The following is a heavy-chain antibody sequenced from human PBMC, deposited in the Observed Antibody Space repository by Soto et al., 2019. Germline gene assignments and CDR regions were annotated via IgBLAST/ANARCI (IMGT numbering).Heavy chain of an antibody. J-gene: IGHJ4*02. Sequence: SETLSLTCTVSGGSISSGGYYWSWIRQHPGKGLEWIGYIYYSGSTYYNPSLKSRVTISVDTSKNQFSLKLSSVTAADTAVYYCARQGSSGWYGEEFDYWGQGTLVTVSS. V-gene: IGHV4-31*03. D-gene: IGHD6-19*01. CDR2: IYYSGST. CDR3: ARQGSSGWYGEEFDY. CDR1: GGSISSGGYY.